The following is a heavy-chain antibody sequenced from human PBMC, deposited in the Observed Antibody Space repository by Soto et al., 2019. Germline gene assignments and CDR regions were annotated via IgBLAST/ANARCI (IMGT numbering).Heavy chain of an antibody. D-gene: IGHD1-1*01. CDR3: AHAELDRHTYYYGMDV. J-gene: IGHJ6*02. CDR2: IYWDDDK. CDR1: GFSLSTSGVG. Sequence: ITLKESGPTLVKPTQTLTLTCTFSGFSLSTSGVGVAWIRQPPGKVPEWLALIYWDDDKRFSPSLKSRLTITKDTSKNQVVLTMTSMDPVDTGTYYCAHAELDRHTYYYGMDVWGQGITVTVSS. V-gene: IGHV2-5*02.